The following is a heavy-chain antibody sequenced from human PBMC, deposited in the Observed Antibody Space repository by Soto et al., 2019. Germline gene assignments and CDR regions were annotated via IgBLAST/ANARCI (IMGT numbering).Heavy chain of an antibody. CDR2: IYSSGST. CDR3: ARESSSRYVSGMDV. CDR1: GGAIRSGDYY. D-gene: IGHD6-13*01. Sequence: SETLSLTCTFSGGAIRSGDYYWSWIPQPPGKALRWIGYIYSSGSTYYNPSLISRVTISVDTSKNQFSLKLSSVTAADTAVYYCARESSSRYVSGMDVWGKESKVTISS. V-gene: IGHV4-30-4*01. J-gene: IGHJ6*04.